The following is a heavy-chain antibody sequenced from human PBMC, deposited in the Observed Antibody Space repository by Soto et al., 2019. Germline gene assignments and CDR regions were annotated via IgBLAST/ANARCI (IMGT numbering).Heavy chain of an antibody. Sequence: ASVKVSCKASGYTFTSYAMHWVRQAPGQRLEWMGWINAGNGNTKYSQKFQGRVTITRDTSASTAYMELSSLRSEDTAVYYCARSLVIAAVVGIDLWGQGTKVTVSS. D-gene: IGHD6-13*01. V-gene: IGHV1-3*01. CDR2: INAGNGNT. J-gene: IGHJ6*02. CDR1: GYTFTSYA. CDR3: ARSLVIAAVVGIDL.